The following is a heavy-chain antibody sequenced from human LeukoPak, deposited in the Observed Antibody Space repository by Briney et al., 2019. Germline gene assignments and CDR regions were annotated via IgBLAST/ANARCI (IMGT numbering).Heavy chain of an antibody. CDR1: GFTFSSYG. J-gene: IGHJ4*02. V-gene: IGHV3-30*02. CDR3: AKGGRGSSAGDY. CDR2: IRYDGSNK. Sequence: GGSLGLSCAAPGFTFSSYGMHWVRQAPGKGLEWVAFIRYDGSNKYYADSVKGRFTISRDNSKNTLYLQMNSLRAEDTAVYYCAKGGRGSSAGDYWGQGTLVTVSS. D-gene: IGHD1-26*01.